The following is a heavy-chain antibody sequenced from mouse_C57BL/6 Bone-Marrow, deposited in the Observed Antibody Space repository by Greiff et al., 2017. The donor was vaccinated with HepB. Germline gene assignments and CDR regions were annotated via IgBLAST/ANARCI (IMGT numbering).Heavy chain of an antibody. D-gene: IGHD1-1*01. V-gene: IGHV1-63*01. Sequence: LQESGAELVRPGTSVKMSCKASGYTFTNYWIGWAKQRPGHGLEWIGDIYPGGGYTNYNEKFKGKATLTADKSSSTAYMQFSSLTSEDSAIYYCARDGGSRSSYWYFDVWCTGTTVTVSS. CDR2: IYPGGGYT. CDR1: GYTFTNYW. CDR3: ARDGGSRSSYWYFDV. J-gene: IGHJ1*03.